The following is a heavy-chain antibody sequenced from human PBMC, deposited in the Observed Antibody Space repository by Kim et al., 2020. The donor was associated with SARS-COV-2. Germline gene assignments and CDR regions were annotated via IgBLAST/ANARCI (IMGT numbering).Heavy chain of an antibody. V-gene: IGHV3-7*01. CDR3: ARDFTTSSFFDY. Sequence: YYVDSVNGRFTISRDNAKNSLYLQMNSLRAEDTAVYYCARDFTTSSFFDYGGQGTLVTVSS. D-gene: IGHD2-2*01. J-gene: IGHJ4*02.